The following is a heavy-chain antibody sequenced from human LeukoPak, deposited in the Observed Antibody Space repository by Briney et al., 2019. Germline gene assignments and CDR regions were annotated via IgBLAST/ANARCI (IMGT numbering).Heavy chain of an antibody. CDR3: ARDLENFIVAAGIFDK. CDR2: ISYDGGNK. Sequence: PGRSLRLSCAASGFTFSSYAMHWVRQAPGKGLEWVALISYDGGNKYYADSVKGRFSISRDNRKNTLSLQMNSLGAEDTAVYYCARDLENFIVAAGIFDKLGQGSLAT. CDR1: GFTFSSYA. D-gene: IGHD6-13*01. J-gene: IGHJ4*02. V-gene: IGHV3-30*01.